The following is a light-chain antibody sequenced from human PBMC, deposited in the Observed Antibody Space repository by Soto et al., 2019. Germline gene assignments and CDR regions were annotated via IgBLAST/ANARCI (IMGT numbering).Light chain of an antibody. CDR1: QGINTF. CDR2: AAS. Sequence: IQLTQSPSSLSASVGDRVTITCRAGQGINTFLAWYQQKPGKAPKLLIYAASTVQSGVPSRFSGSGSGTDFTLTISSLQPEDFATYYCQQYNNSFGQGTKVDIK. V-gene: IGKV1-9*01. J-gene: IGKJ2*01. CDR3: QQYNNS.